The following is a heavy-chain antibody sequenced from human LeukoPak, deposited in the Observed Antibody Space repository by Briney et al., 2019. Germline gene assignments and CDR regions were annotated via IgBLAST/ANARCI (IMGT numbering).Heavy chain of an antibody. J-gene: IGHJ4*02. CDR1: GYSFTSYW. V-gene: IGHV5-51*01. CDR3: ARTGYYYDSSGYYGVDY. CDR2: IYPGDSDT. Sequence: GESLKISCKGSGYSFTSYWIGWVRQMPGKGLEWMGIIYPGDSDTRYSPSFQGQVTISADKSISTAYLQWSSLKASDTAMYYCARTGYYYDSSGYYGVDYWGQGTLVTVSS. D-gene: IGHD3-22*01.